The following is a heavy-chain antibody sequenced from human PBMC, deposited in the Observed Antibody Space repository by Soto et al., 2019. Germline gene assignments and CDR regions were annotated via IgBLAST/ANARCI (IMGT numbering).Heavy chain of an antibody. Sequence: GGSLRLSCAASGFTFSSYAMHWVRQAPGKGLEWVAVISYDGSNKYYADSVKGRFTISRDNSKNTLYLQMNSLRAEDTAVYYCARDFGYSSSSPLDYYGMDVWGQGTTVTVSS. V-gene: IGHV3-30-3*01. CDR1: GFTFSSYA. CDR3: ARDFGYSSSSPLDYYGMDV. D-gene: IGHD6-6*01. CDR2: ISYDGSNK. J-gene: IGHJ6*02.